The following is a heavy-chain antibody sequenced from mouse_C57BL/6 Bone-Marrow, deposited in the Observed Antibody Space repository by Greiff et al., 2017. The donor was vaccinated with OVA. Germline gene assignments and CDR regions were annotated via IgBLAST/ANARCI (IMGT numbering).Heavy chain of an antibody. CDR1: GYALSSSW. CDR3: ATNYGSSYVFDY. V-gene: IGHV1-82*01. J-gene: IGHJ2*01. Sequence: QVQLQQSGPELVKPGASVKISCKASGYALSSSWMNWVKQRPGKGLAWIGRIYPGDGDTNYNGKFKGKATLTADKSSSTAYMQLSSLTSEDSAVYFYATNYGSSYVFDYWGQGTTLTFSS. D-gene: IGHD1-1*01. CDR2: IYPGDGDT.